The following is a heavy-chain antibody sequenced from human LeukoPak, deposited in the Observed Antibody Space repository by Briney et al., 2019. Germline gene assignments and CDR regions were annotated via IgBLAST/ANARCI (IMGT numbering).Heavy chain of an antibody. CDR1: GYSISSGYY. V-gene: IGHV4-38-2*02. CDR3: ASLTSYYYYMDV. CDR2: IYHSGST. Sequence: PSETLSLTCTVSGYSISSGYYWGWIRQPPGKGLEWIGSIYHSGSTYYNPSLKSRVTISVDTSKNQFSLKLSSVTAADTAVYYCASLTSYYYYMDVWGKGTTVTISS. J-gene: IGHJ6*03. D-gene: IGHD4/OR15-4a*01.